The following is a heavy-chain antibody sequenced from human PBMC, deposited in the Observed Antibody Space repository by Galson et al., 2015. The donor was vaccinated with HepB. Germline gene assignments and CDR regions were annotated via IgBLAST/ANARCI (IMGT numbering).Heavy chain of an antibody. Sequence: SCKASGYTFSTYAMHWVRQAPGQRLEWMGWISAGNGNTKYSQKFQGRVTVTRDTSASTVYMELSSLTSEDTAVYYCARAKNYYYDSSGALVNWYFDLWGRGTLVTV. V-gene: IGHV1-3*01. J-gene: IGHJ2*01. D-gene: IGHD3-22*01. CDR3: ARAKNYYYDSSGALVNWYFDL. CDR2: ISAGNGNT. CDR1: GYTFSTYA.